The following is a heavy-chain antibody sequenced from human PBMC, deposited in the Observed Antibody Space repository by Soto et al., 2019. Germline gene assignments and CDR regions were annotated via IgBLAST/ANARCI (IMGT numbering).Heavy chain of an antibody. J-gene: IGHJ4*02. V-gene: IGHV4-39*01. Sequence: SETLSLTCTVSGGSISSSSYYWGWIRQPPGKGLEWIGSIYYSGSTYYNPSLKSRVTISVDTSKNQFSLKLSSVTAADTAVYYCARLSLDYYDSSGYYPPFDYWGQGTLVTVSS. CDR2: IYYSGST. CDR3: ARLSLDYYDSSGYYPPFDY. CDR1: GGSISSSSYY. D-gene: IGHD3-22*01.